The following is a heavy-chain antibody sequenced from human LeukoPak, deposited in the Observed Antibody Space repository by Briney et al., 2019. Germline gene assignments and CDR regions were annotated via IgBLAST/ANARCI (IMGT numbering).Heavy chain of an antibody. CDR1: GGTFSSYA. D-gene: IGHD4-17*01. CDR3: ARSTFSDYGGNYYGMDV. Sequence: SVKVSCKASGGTFSSYAIGWVRQAPGQGLEWMGRIVPILGIANYAQKFQGRVTITADKSTSTAYMELSSLRSEDTAVYYCARSTFSDYGGNYYGMDVWGQGTTVTVSS. V-gene: IGHV1-69*04. CDR2: IVPILGIA. J-gene: IGHJ6*02.